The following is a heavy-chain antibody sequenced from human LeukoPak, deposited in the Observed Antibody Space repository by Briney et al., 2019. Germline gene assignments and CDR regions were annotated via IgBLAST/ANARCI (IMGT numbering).Heavy chain of an antibody. CDR1: GGSISSYY. CDR3: ARHERVLWSSSGWYDY. Sequence: SETQALICTVSGGSISSYYWSWIRQPPGKGLEWIGYIYYSGSTNYNSSLKSRVTISVDTSKNQFSLKLSSVTAADTAVYYCARHERVLWSSSGWYDYWGQRNPVTVSS. V-gene: IGHV4-59*08. CDR2: IYYSGST. D-gene: IGHD6-19*01. J-gene: IGHJ4*02.